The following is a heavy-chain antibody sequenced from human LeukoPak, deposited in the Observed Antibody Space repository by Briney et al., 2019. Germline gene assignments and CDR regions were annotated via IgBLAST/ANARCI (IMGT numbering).Heavy chain of an antibody. V-gene: IGHV3-21*01. CDR3: ARAIIDDYGGNAIDY. D-gene: IGHD4-23*01. CDR1: GFTFSSYS. CDR2: ISSSSSYI. Sequence: GGSLRLSCAASGFTFSSYSMNWVRQAPGKGLEWVSSISSSSSYIYYADSVKGRFTISRDNAKNSLYLQMNSLRAEDTAVYYCARAIIDDYGGNAIDYWGQGTLVTVSS. J-gene: IGHJ4*02.